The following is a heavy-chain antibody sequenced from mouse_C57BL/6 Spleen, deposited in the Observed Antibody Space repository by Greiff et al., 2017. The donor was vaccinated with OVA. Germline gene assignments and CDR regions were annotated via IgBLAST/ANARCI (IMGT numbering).Heavy chain of an antibody. Sequence: VQLQQSGPGLVQPSQSLSITCTVSGFSLTSYGVHWVRQSPGKGLEWLGVIWRGGSTDYNAAFMSRLSITKDNSKSPVFFKMNSLQADDTAIYYCAKGGEIYYGNYNYAMDYWGQGTSVTVSS. CDR2: IWRGGST. J-gene: IGHJ4*01. D-gene: IGHD2-1*01. V-gene: IGHV2-5*01. CDR1: GFSLTSYG. CDR3: AKGGEIYYGNYNYAMDY.